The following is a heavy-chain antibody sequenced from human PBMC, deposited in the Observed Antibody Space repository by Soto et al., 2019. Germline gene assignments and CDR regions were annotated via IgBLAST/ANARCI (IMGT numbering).Heavy chain of an antibody. Sequence: ASVKVSCKASGYTFTSYGISWVRQAPGQGLEWMGWISAYNGNTNYAQKLQGRVTMTTDTSTSTAYMELRSLRSDDTALYYCARFMVYGEYYYGMDVWGQGTTVTVSS. V-gene: IGHV1-18*01. CDR3: ARFMVYGEYYYGMDV. CDR1: GYTFTSYG. CDR2: ISAYNGNT. D-gene: IGHD2-8*01. J-gene: IGHJ6*02.